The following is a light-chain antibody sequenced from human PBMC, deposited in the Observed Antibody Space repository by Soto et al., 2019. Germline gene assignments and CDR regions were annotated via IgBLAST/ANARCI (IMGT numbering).Light chain of an antibody. CDR1: QSVSGS. Sequence: EIVMTQSPGTGSVFLGETGTLACRAGQSVSGSLAWFHPKPGQAPRLVLLRIFARAIGVPARFSGSGSGTDFTLTISSLAPADFAVYYCQKRSNWPPWTFGQGTKVDLK. CDR3: QKRSNWPPWT. CDR2: RIF. J-gene: IGKJ1*01. V-gene: IGKV3-11*01.